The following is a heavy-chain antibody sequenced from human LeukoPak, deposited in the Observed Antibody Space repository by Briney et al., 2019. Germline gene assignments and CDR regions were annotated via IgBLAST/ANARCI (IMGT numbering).Heavy chain of an antibody. V-gene: IGHV5-51*01. D-gene: IGHD6-13*01. Sequence: GESLMISCKGSGYSFTSYWIGWMRQMPGKGLEYMGIIYPGDSDTRYSPSFQGQVTISADRSISTAYLQWSSLKASDTAIYYCARAAADTINSFDYWGQGTLVTVSS. CDR1: GYSFTSYW. J-gene: IGHJ4*02. CDR3: ARAAADTINSFDY. CDR2: IYPGDSDT.